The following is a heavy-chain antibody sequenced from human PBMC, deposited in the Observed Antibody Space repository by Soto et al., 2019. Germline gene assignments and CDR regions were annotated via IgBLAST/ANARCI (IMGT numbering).Heavy chain of an antibody. CDR1: GFTFSNAW. Sequence: LRLSCAASGFTFSNAWMSWVRQAPGKGLEWVGRIKSKTDGGTTDYAAPVKGRFTISRDDSKNTLYLQMNSLKTEDTAVYYCTTDTYYDILTGYYAEFDYWGQGTLVTVSS. J-gene: IGHJ4*02. V-gene: IGHV3-15*01. CDR2: IKSKTDGGTT. D-gene: IGHD3-9*01. CDR3: TTDTYYDILTGYYAEFDY.